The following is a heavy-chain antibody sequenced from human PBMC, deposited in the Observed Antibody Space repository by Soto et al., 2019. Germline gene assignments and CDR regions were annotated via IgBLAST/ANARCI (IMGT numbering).Heavy chain of an antibody. V-gene: IGHV3-13*01. CDR3: ARVVSCSGRTCPHYYMDV. Sequence: GGSLRLSCAASGFTFSRYDMNWVRQAAGKGLEWVSAIGTASDTYYPGSVKGRFTTSRENDKNSLYLQMNNLRAEDTGVYYCARVVSCSGRTCPHYYMDVWGKGTTVTVSS. D-gene: IGHD2-15*01. CDR2: IGTASDT. J-gene: IGHJ6*03. CDR1: GFTFSRYD.